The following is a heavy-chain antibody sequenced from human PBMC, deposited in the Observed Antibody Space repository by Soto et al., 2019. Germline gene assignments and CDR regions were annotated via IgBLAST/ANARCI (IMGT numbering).Heavy chain of an antibody. CDR3: AVGRDSSGYISPFDY. J-gene: IGHJ4*02. Sequence: ASVKVSCKASGXTFTGYYMHWVRQAPGQGLEWMGWINPNSGGTNYAQKFQGWVTMTRDTSISTAYMELSRLRSDDTAVYYCAVGRDSSGYISPFDYWGQGTLVTVSS. CDR2: INPNSGGT. D-gene: IGHD3-22*01. V-gene: IGHV1-2*04. CDR1: GXTFTGYY.